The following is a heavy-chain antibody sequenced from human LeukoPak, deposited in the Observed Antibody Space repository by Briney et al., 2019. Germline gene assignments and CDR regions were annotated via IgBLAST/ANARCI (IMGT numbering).Heavy chain of an antibody. CDR3: AKGASPFDY. CDR2: ISYDGSNK. CDR1: GFTFSSYG. Sequence: PGRSLRLSCAASGFTFSSYGMHWVRQAPGKGLEWVAVISYDGSNKYYADSVKGRFTISRDNSKNTLYLQMNSLRAEDTAVYYCAKGASPFDYLGQGTLVTVSS. J-gene: IGHJ4*02. V-gene: IGHV3-30*18.